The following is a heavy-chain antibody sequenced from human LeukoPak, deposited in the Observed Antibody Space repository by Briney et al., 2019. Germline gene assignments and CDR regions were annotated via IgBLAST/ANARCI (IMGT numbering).Heavy chain of an antibody. J-gene: IGHJ5*02. V-gene: IGHV1-46*01. CDR3: ARDWPSYGSGPNWFDP. Sequence: ASVKVSCKASGYTFTSYYMHWVRQAPGQGLEWMGIINPSGGSTSYAQKFQGRVTMTRDTSTSTVYMELSSLRSEDTAVYYCARDWPSYGSGPNWFDPWGQGTLVTVSS. CDR1: GYTFTSYY. CDR2: INPSGGST. D-gene: IGHD3-10*01.